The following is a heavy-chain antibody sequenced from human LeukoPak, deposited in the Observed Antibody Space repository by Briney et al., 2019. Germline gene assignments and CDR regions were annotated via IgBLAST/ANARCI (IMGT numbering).Heavy chain of an antibody. V-gene: IGHV3-74*01. CDR1: GFTFSSYW. J-gene: IGHJ4*02. CDR3: TRATGSFYGLGY. CDR2: INSDGSVT. Sequence: GGSLRLTCAASGFTFSSYWMHWVRQAPGKGLLWVSRINSDGSVTTYADSVKGRFTISRDNAKNTLYLQMNSLRAEDTAVYYCTRATGSFYGLGYWGQGTLVTVSS. D-gene: IGHD1-26*01.